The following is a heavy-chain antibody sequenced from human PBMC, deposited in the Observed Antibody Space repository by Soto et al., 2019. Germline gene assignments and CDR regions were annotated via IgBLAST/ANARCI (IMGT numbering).Heavy chain of an antibody. Sequence: ASVKVCCKASGYTFTTYAMHWVRQAPGQRPEWMGWINVGYGNTKYSQKFQGRVTITRDTSARIAYMELSSLRSEDTAVYYCARDFRYCSSAIWQAGEIDLCGRGTPVNLSS. J-gene: IGHJ3*01. D-gene: IGHD2-2*01. CDR2: INVGYGNT. V-gene: IGHV1-3*01. CDR3: ARDFRYCSSAIWQAGEIDL. CDR1: GYTFTTYA.